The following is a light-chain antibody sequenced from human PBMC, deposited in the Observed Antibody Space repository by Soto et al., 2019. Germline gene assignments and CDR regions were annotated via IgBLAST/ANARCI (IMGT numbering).Light chain of an antibody. V-gene: IGKV3-15*01. J-gene: IGKJ2*01. CDR3: QQYNNWPYT. CDR2: GAS. Sequence: EIVMTQSLDTLSVSPGERATLSCSASQSVSNNLAWYQQKPGQAPRLLIYGASTRATGIPARFSGSGSGTEFTLTISSLQSEDFAVFHCQQYNNWPYTFGQGTKLEIK. CDR1: QSVSNN.